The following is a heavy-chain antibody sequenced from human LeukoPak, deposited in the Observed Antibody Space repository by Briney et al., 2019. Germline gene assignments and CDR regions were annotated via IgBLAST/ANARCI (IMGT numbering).Heavy chain of an antibody. CDR2: IKSKTDGGTT. V-gene: IGHV3-15*01. Sequence: PGGSLRLSCAASGFTFSDAWMSWVRQAPGKGLEWVGRIKSKTDGGTTDYAAPVKGRFTISRDDSKNTLYLQMNSLKTEDTAVYYCPTRGGSFSIFNSGGQGTLATVPS. CDR1: GFTFSDAW. CDR3: PTRGGSFSIFNS. D-gene: IGHD3-16*01. J-gene: IGHJ4*02.